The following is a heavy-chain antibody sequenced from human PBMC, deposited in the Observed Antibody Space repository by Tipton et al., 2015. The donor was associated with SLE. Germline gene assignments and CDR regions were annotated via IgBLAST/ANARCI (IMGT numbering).Heavy chain of an antibody. D-gene: IGHD3-22*01. J-gene: IGHJ4*02. Sequence: GLVKPSETLSLTCTVSGGSINSYYWSWIRQPPGKGLEWIGYIYYRGSTIYNPSLKSRVTISVDTSKNQFSLKLNSVTAADTAVYYWAGGGTNNDSSGNIDDWGKGTLITASS. CDR3: AGGGTNNDSSGNIDD. CDR1: GGSINSYY. V-gene: IGHV4-59*01. CDR2: IYYRGST.